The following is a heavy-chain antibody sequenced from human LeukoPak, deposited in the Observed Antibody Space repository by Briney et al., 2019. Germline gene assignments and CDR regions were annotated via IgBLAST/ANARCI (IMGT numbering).Heavy chain of an antibody. D-gene: IGHD6-13*01. J-gene: IGHJ3*01. Sequence: PSETLSLTCSVSGGSISSYYWSWIRQPAGKGLEWIGRIYFTGTTNYHPCLQSRVPMSVATSKYQFSLELSSVTAADTAVYYCARGSSSSWYSFDFWGQGTVVTVSS. CDR2: IYFTGTT. V-gene: IGHV4-4*07. CDR3: ARGSSSSWYSFDF. CDR1: GGSISSYY.